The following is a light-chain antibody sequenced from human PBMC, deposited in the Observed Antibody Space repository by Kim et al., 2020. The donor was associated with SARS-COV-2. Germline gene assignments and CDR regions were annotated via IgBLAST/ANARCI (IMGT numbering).Light chain of an antibody. Sequence: SSELTQDPAVSVALGQTVRITCQGDSLRSYYASWYQQKPGQAPVLVIYGKNNRPSGIPDRFSGSSSGNTASLTITGAQAVDEAAYYCNSRDSSGNHWVFG. CDR1: SLRSYY. CDR2: GKN. V-gene: IGLV3-19*01. CDR3: NSRDSSGNHWV. J-gene: IGLJ3*02.